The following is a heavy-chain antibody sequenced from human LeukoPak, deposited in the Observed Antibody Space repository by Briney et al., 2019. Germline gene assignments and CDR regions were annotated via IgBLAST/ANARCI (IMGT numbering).Heavy chain of an antibody. V-gene: IGHV3-30-3*01. Sequence: PGGSLRLSCAASGFTFSSYAMHWVRQAPGKGLEWVAVISYDGSNKYYADSVKGRFTISRDNSKNTLYLQMNSLRAEDTAVYYCAKGVVVITPYYMDVWGKGTTVTVSS. D-gene: IGHD3-22*01. J-gene: IGHJ6*03. CDR2: ISYDGSNK. CDR1: GFTFSSYA. CDR3: AKGVVVITPYYMDV.